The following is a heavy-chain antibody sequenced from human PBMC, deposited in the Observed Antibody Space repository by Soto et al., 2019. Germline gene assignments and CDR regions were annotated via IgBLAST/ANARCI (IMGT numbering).Heavy chain of an antibody. Sequence: QVQLVQSGAEVKKPGSSVKVSCKASGGTFSSYAISWVRQAPGQGREWMRGIIPIFGTANYAQKFQGRVTITADESTSTAYMELSILISEDPAVYYCASLDGYNENERDYWGQRTLVTVSS. V-gene: IGHV1-69*01. CDR1: GGTFSSYA. CDR3: ASLDGYNENERDY. CDR2: IIPIFGTA. J-gene: IGHJ4*02. D-gene: IGHD5-18*01.